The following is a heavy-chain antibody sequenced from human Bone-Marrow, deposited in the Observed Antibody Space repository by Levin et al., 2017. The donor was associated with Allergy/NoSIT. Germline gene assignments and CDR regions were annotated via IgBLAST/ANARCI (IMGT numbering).Heavy chain of an antibody. Sequence: LSLTCAASGFPFSNFFMTWIRQAPGKGLEWLSYISPSGATIYDADSVKGRFTISRDNNKNSLFLQMNSLRGEDTAVYYCARETCTSAGCFLDFWGQGTLVTVSS. D-gene: IGHD2-2*01. CDR1: GFPFSNFF. CDR2: ISPSGATI. CDR3: ARETCTSAGCFLDF. V-gene: IGHV3-11*01. J-gene: IGHJ4*02.